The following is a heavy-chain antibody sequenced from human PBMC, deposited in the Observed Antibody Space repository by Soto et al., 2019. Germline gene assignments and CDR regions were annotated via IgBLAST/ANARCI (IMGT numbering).Heavy chain of an antibody. D-gene: IGHD3-22*01. CDR3: ARDQVDCDSSGSIDY. CDR1: GFTFRSYW. V-gene: IGHV3-74*01. CDR2: IKSDGSST. J-gene: IGHJ4*02. Sequence: PGGSLRLSCAASGFTFRSYWMHWVRQAPGKGLVWVSRIKSDGSSTSYADSVKGRFTISRDNAKNTLYLQMNSLRAEDTAVYYCARDQVDCDSSGSIDYWGQGTLVTVSS.